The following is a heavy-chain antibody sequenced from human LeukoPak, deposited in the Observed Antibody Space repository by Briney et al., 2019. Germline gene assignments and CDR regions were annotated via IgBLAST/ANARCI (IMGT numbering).Heavy chain of an antibody. CDR1: GGIFSSNA. CDR3: ARVYCSGGSCYSEFVCCYMDV. D-gene: IGHD2-15*01. J-gene: IGHJ6*03. Sequence: SVKVSCKASGGIFSSNAISWVRQAPGQGLEWMGGIIPIFGSANYAQKFQGRVTITADESTSTAYMELSSLRSEDTAVYYCARVYCSGGSCYSEFVCCYMDVWGKGTTVTVSS. V-gene: IGHV1-69*13. CDR2: IIPIFGSA.